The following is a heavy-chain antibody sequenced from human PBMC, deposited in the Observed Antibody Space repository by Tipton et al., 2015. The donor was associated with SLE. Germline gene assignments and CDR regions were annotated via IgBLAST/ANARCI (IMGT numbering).Heavy chain of an antibody. Sequence: SLRLSCAASGFTFSSYGMSWVRQAPGKGLEWVSAISGSGGSTYYADSVKGRFTISRDNSKNTPYLQMNSLRAEDTAVYYCAKGGMGNYFDYWGQGTLVTVSS. CDR2: ISGSGGST. D-gene: IGHD1-14*01. CDR1: GFTFSSYG. V-gene: IGHV3-23*01. J-gene: IGHJ4*02. CDR3: AKGGMGNYFDY.